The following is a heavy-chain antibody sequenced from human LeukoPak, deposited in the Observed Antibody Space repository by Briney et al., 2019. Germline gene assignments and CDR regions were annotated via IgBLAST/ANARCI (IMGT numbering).Heavy chain of an antibody. CDR2: ISGNSGGI. D-gene: IGHD2-15*01. Sequence: PGGSLRLSCAASGFTFSTYVMSWVRQAPGKGLEWVSSISGNSGGIYYADSVRGGFTVSRENSKNTLYLQMISLGVEDTAMYYCAKYWSADTCYSGFDAWGQGTLVTVSS. CDR1: GFTFSTYV. J-gene: IGHJ4*02. V-gene: IGHV3-23*01. CDR3: AKYWSADTCYSGFDA.